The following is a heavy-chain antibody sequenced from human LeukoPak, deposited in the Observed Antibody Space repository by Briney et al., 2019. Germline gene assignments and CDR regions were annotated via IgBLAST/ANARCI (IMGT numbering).Heavy chain of an antibody. CDR2: ISSSSSTI. J-gene: IGHJ4*02. Sequence: GGSLRLSCAASGFTFSSYSMNWVRQAPGKGLEWVSYISSSSSTIYYADSVKGRFTISRDNAKNSLYLQMNSLRAEDTAVYYCGVVPAALPLDYWGQGTLVNVSS. CDR1: GFTFSSYS. CDR3: GVVPAALPLDY. V-gene: IGHV3-48*04. D-gene: IGHD2-2*01.